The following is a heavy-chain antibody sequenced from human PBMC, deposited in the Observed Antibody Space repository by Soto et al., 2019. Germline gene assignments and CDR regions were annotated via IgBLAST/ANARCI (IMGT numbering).Heavy chain of an antibody. Sequence: QVQLVQSGAEVKKPGASVKVSCKASGYTFTSYAMYWVRQGPGQRLEWMGWINAGNGNTKYSQKFQGRVTITRDTSASTAYMELSSLRSEDTAVYYCARDLGFGLSDYWGQGTLVTVSS. J-gene: IGHJ4*02. CDR2: INAGNGNT. CDR1: GYTFTSYA. CDR3: ARDLGFGLSDY. V-gene: IGHV1-3*01. D-gene: IGHD3-10*01.